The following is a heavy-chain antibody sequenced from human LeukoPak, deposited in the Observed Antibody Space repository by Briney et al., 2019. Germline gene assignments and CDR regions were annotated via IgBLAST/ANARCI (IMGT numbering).Heavy chain of an antibody. V-gene: IGHV1-18*01. D-gene: IGHD6-13*01. Sequence: ASVKVSCKASGYTFNSYGISWVRQAPGQGLEWMGWISSYNGNTNYAQKLQGRVTMTTDTSMSTAYMELTSLRSDDTAVYYCARGIGSSTWYNPFDYWGQGTLVTVSS. CDR1: GYTFNSYG. CDR2: ISSYNGNT. CDR3: ARGIGSSTWYNPFDY. J-gene: IGHJ4*02.